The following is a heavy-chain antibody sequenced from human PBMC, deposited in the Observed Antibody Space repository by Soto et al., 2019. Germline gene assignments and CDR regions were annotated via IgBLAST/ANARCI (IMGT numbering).Heavy chain of an antibody. Sequence: QVQLVQSGAAVKKPGSSVKVSCRASGDTFSSYGIGWVRQAPGQGRERMGGIIPKFGTANYAQKFQGRVTLSAVESRITVYMELSELRFEDTAVYYGERVSEFQMAKINGDNWFDPWGPGTLVTVSS. CDR1: GDTFSSYG. CDR3: ERVSEFQMAKINGDNWFDP. CDR2: IIPKFGTA. D-gene: IGHD5-12*01. J-gene: IGHJ5*02. V-gene: IGHV1-69*01.